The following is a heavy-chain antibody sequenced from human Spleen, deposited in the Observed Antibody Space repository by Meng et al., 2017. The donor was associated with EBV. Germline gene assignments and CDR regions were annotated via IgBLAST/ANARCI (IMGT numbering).Heavy chain of an antibody. CDR2: INHSGST. CDR3: ARGYCSGGSCYSDY. CDR1: GGSFSGHY. J-gene: IGHJ4*02. V-gene: IGHV4-34*02. D-gene: IGHD2-15*01. Sequence: GQLPHGGPRLLKPSEPLSLTCAVYGGSFSGHYWTWIRQPPGKGLEWIGEINHSGSTNYNPSLKSRVTISVDTSKNQFSLKLSSVTAADTAVHYCARGYCSGGSCYSDYWGQGTLVTVSS.